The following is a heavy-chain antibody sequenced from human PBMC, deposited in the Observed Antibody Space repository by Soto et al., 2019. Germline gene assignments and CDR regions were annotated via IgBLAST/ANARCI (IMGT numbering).Heavy chain of an antibody. V-gene: IGHV3-30*18. CDR1: GFTFSSYG. CDR2: ISYDGSNK. CDR3: AKDASSSWYPPLDGSFDY. D-gene: IGHD6-13*01. Sequence: GGSLRLSCAASGFTFSSYGMHWVRQAPGKGLEWVAVISYDGSNKYYADSVKGRFTISRDNSKNTLYLQMNSLRAEDTAVYYCAKDASSSWYPPLDGSFDYWGQGPFVTVSS. J-gene: IGHJ4*02.